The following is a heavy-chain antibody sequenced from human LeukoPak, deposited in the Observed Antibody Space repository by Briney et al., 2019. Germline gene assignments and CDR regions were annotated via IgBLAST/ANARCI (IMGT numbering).Heavy chain of an antibody. CDR2: MYYSGST. D-gene: IGHD3-3*01. Sequence: PSETLSLTCTVSGGSISTSSYYWGWIRQPPGKGLEWIGSMYYSGSTYYNPSLKGRVTISVDTSKNQFSLKLSSVTAADTALYYCASNEWSGYYFDYWGQGTLVTVSS. CDR1: GGSISTSSYY. V-gene: IGHV4-39*01. J-gene: IGHJ4*02. CDR3: ASNEWSGYYFDY.